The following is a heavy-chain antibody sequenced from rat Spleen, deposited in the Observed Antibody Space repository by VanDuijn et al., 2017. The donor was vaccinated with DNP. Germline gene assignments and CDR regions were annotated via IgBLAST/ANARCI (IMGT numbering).Heavy chain of an antibody. CDR1: GLSITNNFK. Sequence: EVLLQESGPGLVKPSQSLSLTCSVTGLSITNNFKWTWIRKFPGDKLEWMGYVNNAGSTDYNPSLKSRISITTDTSKNQFFLQVNSVATEDTATYYCAIQLGVFDYWGQGVMVTVSS. D-gene: IGHD4-4*01. CDR3: AIQLGVFDY. CDR2: VNNAGST. J-gene: IGHJ2*01. V-gene: IGHV3-3*01.